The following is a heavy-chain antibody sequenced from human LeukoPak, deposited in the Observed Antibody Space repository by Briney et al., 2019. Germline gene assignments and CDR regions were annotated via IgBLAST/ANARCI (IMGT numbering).Heavy chain of an antibody. D-gene: IGHD1-14*01. V-gene: IGHV3-21*01. CDR1: GFTFSSYS. CDR3: ARDSPGYFDY. Sequence: GGSLRLSCAASGFTFSSYSMNWVRQAPGKGLEWVSSISSSSSYIHYADSVKGRFTISRDNAKNSLYLQMNSLRAEDTAVYYCARDSPGYFDYWGQGTLVTVSS. CDR2: ISSSSSYI. J-gene: IGHJ4*02.